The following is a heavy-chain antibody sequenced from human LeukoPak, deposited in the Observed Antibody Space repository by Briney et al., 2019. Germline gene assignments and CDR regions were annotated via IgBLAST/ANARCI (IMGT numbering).Heavy chain of an antibody. V-gene: IGHV3-30*02. D-gene: IGHD3-9*01. Sequence: PGGSLRLSCAASGFTFSSYGMHWVRQAPGKGLEWVAFIRYDGSNKYYADSVKGRFTISRDNSKNTLYLQMNSLRAEDTAVYYCAKGPSDILTGYYNYWGQGTLVTVSS. CDR3: AKGPSDILTGYYNY. J-gene: IGHJ4*02. CDR1: GFTFSSYG. CDR2: IRYDGSNK.